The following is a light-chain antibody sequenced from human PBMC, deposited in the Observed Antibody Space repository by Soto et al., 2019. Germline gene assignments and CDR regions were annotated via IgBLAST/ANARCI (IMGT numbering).Light chain of an antibody. CDR2: WAS. CDR1: QSVLYSSNNKNY. V-gene: IGKV4-1*01. CDR3: HQYFSFPWT. J-gene: IGKJ1*01. Sequence: DIVMTQSPDSLAVSLGERATINCKSSQSVLYSSNNKNYLAWYQQRPGQPPNLLIYWASTRESGVPDRFSGSGPGTDVTLPLNSLQAEDVAIYYCHQYFSFPWTFGQGTKVEI.